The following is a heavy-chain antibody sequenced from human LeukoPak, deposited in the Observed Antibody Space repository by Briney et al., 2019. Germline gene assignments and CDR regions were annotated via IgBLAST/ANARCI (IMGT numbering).Heavy chain of an antibody. Sequence: LETLSLTCAVYGGSFSGYYWSWIRQPPGKGLEWIGEINHSGSTNYNPSLKSRVTISVDTSKNQFSLKLSSVTAADTAVYYCARTGDRYCSSTSCHHFDYWGQGTLVTVSS. CDR2: INHSGST. CDR3: ARTGDRYCSSTSCHHFDY. V-gene: IGHV4-34*01. J-gene: IGHJ4*02. CDR1: GGSFSGYY. D-gene: IGHD2-2*01.